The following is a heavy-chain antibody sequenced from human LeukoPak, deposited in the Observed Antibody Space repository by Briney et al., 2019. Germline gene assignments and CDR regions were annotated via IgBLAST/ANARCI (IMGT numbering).Heavy chain of an antibody. CDR1: LDSPSGYY. CDR3: ARDVHGRSLDT. Sequence: SETLSLTRSVSLDSPSGYYWSWIRQPAGKGLEWIGRIYPNEGRPDDNPPLKSRVTMSLDTSKNQWSLKLRSVTAADTAVYYCARDVHGRSLDTWGRGTLVTVSS. J-gene: IGHJ5*02. CDR2: IYPNEGRP. V-gene: IGHV4-4*07.